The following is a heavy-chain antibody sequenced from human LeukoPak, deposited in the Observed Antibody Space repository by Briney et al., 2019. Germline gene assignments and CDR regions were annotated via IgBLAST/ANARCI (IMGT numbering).Heavy chain of an antibody. J-gene: IGHJ4*02. D-gene: IGHD2-21*02. CDR3: ARERCGGNCYADY. CDR2: IWYDGSNK. V-gene: IGHV3-33*01. Sequence: GGSLRLSCAASGFTFSSYGMHWVRQAPGKGLEWVAVIWYDGSNKYYADSVKGRFTISRDNSKNTLYLQMNNLRAEDTAVYYCARERCGGNCYADYWGQGTLVTVSS. CDR1: GFTFSSYG.